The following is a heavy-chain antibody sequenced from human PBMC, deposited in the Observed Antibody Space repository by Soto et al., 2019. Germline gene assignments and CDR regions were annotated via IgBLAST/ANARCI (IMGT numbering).Heavy chain of an antibody. CDR2: IYYSGST. D-gene: IGHD4-17*01. CDR3: VRKNGDYEATWFDP. Sequence: QVQLQESGPGLVKPSETLSLTCTVSGGSISSHYWTWIRQPPGKGLEWIGYIYYSGSTNYNPSLKSRVTISVHTSKNQFSLKLTSVTAADTAMYYCVRKNGDYEATWFDPWGQGTLVTVSS. CDR1: GGSISSHY. J-gene: IGHJ5*02. V-gene: IGHV4-59*11.